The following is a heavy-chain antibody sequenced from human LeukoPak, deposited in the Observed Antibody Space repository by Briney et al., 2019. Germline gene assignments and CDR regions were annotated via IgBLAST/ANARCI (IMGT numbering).Heavy chain of an antibody. CDR2: IYYSGST. J-gene: IGHJ5*02. CDR3: ARDNPREDLRYPTVWFDP. D-gene: IGHD3-9*01. V-gene: IGHV4-61*01. CDR1: GGSISSGSYY. Sequence: PSETLSLTCTVSGGSISSGSYYWSWIRQPPGKGLEWIGYIYYSGSTNYNPSLKSRVTISVDTSKNQFSLKLSSVTAADTAVYYCARDNPREDLRYPTVWFDPWGQGTLVTVSS.